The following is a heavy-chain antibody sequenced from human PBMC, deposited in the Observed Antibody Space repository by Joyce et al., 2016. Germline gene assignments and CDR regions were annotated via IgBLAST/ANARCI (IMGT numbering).Heavy chain of an antibody. CDR1: GVTFSFCW. J-gene: IGHJ4*02. D-gene: IGHD3-22*01. V-gene: IGHV3-7*01. Sequence: EVQLVESGGGLVQPGGSLRLSCAASGVTFSFCWMSWVRQAPGKGLEWVANIKEDGSETYYVDSVKGRFTISRDNARNSLFLQMNSLRAEDTAVYYCARRYSSGYYDFDYWGQGALVTVSS. CDR3: ARRYSSGYYDFDY. CDR2: IKEDGSET.